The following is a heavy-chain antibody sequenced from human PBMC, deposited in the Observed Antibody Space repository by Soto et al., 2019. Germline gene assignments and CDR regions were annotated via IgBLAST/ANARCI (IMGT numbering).Heavy chain of an antibody. Sequence: QVQLVESGGGVVQPGRSLRLSCAASGFTFSSYAMHWVRQAPGKGLEWVAVLSYDGSNKYYADSVKGRFTISRDNSKNTLYLQMNSLRAEDTAVYYCARVDYGDYYYGMDVWGQGTTVTVSS. CDR3: ARVDYGDYYYGMDV. J-gene: IGHJ6*02. V-gene: IGHV3-30-3*01. CDR2: LSYDGSNK. D-gene: IGHD4-17*01. CDR1: GFTFSSYA.